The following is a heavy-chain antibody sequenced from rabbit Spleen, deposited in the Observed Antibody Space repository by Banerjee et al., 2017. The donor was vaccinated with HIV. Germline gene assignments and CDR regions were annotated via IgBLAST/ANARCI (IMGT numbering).Heavy chain of an antibody. D-gene: IGHD8-1*01. Sequence: QSLEESGGGLVKPGASLTLTCKASGFSFNSGYDMCWVRQAPGKGLEWIACIYAGSSGNTYSAIWAKGRFTISKTSSTTVTLQMTSLTAADTATYFCTRDLENYAGTSYLDLWGQGTLVTVS. CDR1: GFSFNSGYD. J-gene: IGHJ4*01. CDR3: TRDLENYAGTSYLDL. CDR2: IYAGSSGNT. V-gene: IGHV1S40*01.